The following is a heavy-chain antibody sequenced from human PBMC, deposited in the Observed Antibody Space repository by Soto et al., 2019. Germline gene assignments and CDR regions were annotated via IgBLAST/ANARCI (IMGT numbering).Heavy chain of an antibody. Sequence: EASVKVSCKASGYTFTSHGINWVRQAPRQGLEWMGWISASNGNTNYAQKFQGRVIMTRDTSTSTAYMELRSLSSDDTAVYYCARNTYYYDSSGYHCDHWGQGTLVTVSS. CDR3: ARNTYYYDSSGYHCDH. CDR2: ISASNGNT. J-gene: IGHJ4*02. CDR1: GYTFTSHG. V-gene: IGHV1-18*01. D-gene: IGHD3-22*01.